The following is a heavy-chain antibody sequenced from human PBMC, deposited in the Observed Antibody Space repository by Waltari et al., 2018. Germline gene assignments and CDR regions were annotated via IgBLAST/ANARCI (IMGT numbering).Heavy chain of an antibody. J-gene: IGHJ3*02. Sequence: QVQLVQSGAEVKKPGASVKVSCKASGYTFTGYYMHWVRQAPGQGLEWMGRNNPKSGGTNYAQKFKGMVTRTRDTSISAAYMERSRLRSDDTAVYYCARDRRFPGITGTTRAFDIWGQGTMVTVSS. V-gene: IGHV1-2*06. CDR3: ARDRRFPGITGTTRAFDI. CDR1: GYTFTGYY. D-gene: IGHD1-7*01. CDR2: NNPKSGGT.